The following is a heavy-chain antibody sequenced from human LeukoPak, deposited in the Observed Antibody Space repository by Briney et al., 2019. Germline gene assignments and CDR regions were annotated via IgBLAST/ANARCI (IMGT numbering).Heavy chain of an antibody. CDR3: AREGSSGYYYFDF. D-gene: IGHD3-22*01. CDR2: INPSGGGT. V-gene: IGHV1-46*01. Sequence: ASVKVSCKASGYTFTSYTMHWVRQAPGQGLEWMGIINPSGGGTSYAQKFRGRITMTRDTSTSTHYMELSSLRSEDTAVYYCAREGSSGYYYFDFWGQGTLVTVSS. J-gene: IGHJ4*02. CDR1: GYTFTSYT.